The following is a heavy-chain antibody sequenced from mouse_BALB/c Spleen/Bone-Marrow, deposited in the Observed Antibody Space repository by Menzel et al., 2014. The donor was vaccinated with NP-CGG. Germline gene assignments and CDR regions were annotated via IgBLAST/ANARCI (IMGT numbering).Heavy chain of an antibody. CDR2: IYPGDGDT. J-gene: IGHJ4*01. CDR1: GYAFSSSW. CDR3: ARSRAMDY. Sequence: QVQLQQPGPELVEPGASVKISCKASGYAFSSSWMNWVKQRPGQGLEWIGRIYPGDGDTKYNGKFKGKATLTADKSSSAAYMQLNSLTSEDSAVYYCARSRAMDYWGQGTSVTVSS. V-gene: IGHV1-82*01.